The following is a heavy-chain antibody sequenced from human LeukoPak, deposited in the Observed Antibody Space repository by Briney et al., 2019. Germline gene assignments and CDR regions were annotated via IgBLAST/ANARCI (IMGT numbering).Heavy chain of an antibody. V-gene: IGHV3-21*01. D-gene: IGHD3-22*01. CDR1: GFTFSSYS. Sequence: SGGSLRLSCAASGFTFSSYSMNWVRQAPGKGLEWVSSTSSSSSYIYYADSVKSRFTISRDNAKNSLYLQMNSLRAEDTAVYYCARMSQYYYDSSGYWDFQHWGQGTLVTVSS. CDR3: ARMSQYYYDSSGYWDFQH. CDR2: TSSSSSYI. J-gene: IGHJ1*01.